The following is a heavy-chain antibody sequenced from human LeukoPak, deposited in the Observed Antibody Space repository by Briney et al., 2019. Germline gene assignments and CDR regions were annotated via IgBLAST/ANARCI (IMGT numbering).Heavy chain of an antibody. CDR3: ARDRPWTY. V-gene: IGHV3-7*01. CDR2: INHDGTET. Sequence: PGGSLRLSCAASGFTFSSSWMSWVRQAPGKGLEWVANINHDGTETYYVDSVKGRFTISRDNAKNSLYLQMNSLRAEDTAVYYCARDRPWTYWGQGTLVTVSS. CDR1: GFTFSSSW. D-gene: IGHD6-6*01. J-gene: IGHJ4*02.